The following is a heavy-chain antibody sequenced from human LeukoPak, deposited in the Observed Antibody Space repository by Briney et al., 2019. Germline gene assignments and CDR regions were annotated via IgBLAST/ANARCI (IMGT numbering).Heavy chain of an antibody. V-gene: IGHV4-34*01. CDR2: INHSGST. Sequence: PSETLSLTCAVYGGSFSGYYWSWIRQPPGKGLELIVEINHSGSTNYNPSLKSRGTISVDTSKTQFSLKLSSVTAADTAVYYCARGPVTTVTTPWFDPWGQGTLVTVSS. J-gene: IGHJ5*02. CDR1: GGSFSGYY. D-gene: IGHD4-17*01. CDR3: ARGPVTTVTTPWFDP.